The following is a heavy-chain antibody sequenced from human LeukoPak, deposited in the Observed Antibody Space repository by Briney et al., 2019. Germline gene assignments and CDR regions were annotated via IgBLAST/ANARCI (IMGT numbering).Heavy chain of an antibody. CDR1: GGTFSSYA. V-gene: IGHV1-69*06. CDR3: ATRPYCSGGSCYSSLVDY. Sequence: GASVKVSCKASGGTFSSYAISWVRQAPGQGLEWMGGIFPIFGTANYAQKFQGRVTITADKSTSTAYMELSSLRSEDTAVYYCATRPYCSGGSCYSSLVDYWGQGTLVTVSS. D-gene: IGHD2-15*01. CDR2: IFPIFGTA. J-gene: IGHJ4*02.